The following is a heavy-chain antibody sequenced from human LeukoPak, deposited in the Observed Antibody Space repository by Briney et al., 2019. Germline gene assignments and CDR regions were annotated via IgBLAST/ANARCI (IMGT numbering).Heavy chain of an antibody. D-gene: IGHD3-3*01. V-gene: IGHV3-20*04. CDR2: INWNGGST. Sequence: GGSLRLSCAASGFTVSSNYMSWVRQAPGKGLEWVSGINWNGGSTGYADSVKGRFTISRDNAKNSLYLQMNSLRAEDTALYYCAREDFWSGYYVYWGQGTLVTVSS. CDR3: AREDFWSGYYVY. CDR1: GFTVSSNY. J-gene: IGHJ4*02.